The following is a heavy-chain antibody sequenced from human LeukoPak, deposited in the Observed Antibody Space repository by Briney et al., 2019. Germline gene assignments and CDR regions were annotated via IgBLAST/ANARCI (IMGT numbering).Heavy chain of an antibody. Sequence: GGSLRLSCLPSGFTFSTNAMSWVRQAPGKGLGWISGISGSGASTYYADSVTGRFTISRDNSRNTLYLQMNSLRAEDTAIYYCARSLPYGTTWYGRSDFRGQGTLVTVSS. CDR1: GFTFSTNA. J-gene: IGHJ4*02. CDR2: ISGSGAST. D-gene: IGHD6-13*01. V-gene: IGHV3-23*01. CDR3: ARSLPYGTTWYGRSDF.